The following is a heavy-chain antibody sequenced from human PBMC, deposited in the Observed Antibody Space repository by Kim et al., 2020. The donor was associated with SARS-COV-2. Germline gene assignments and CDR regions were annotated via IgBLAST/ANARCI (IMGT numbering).Heavy chain of an antibody. Sequence: GGSLRPSCAASGFTFSRYWMHWVRQAPGKGLVWVSRINSDGSSRSYADFVKGRFTISRDNAKNTLYLQMNSLRAEDTAVYYCAREDITMVRGVPDYWGQGTLVTVSS. CDR1: GFTFSRYW. D-gene: IGHD3-10*01. J-gene: IGHJ4*02. CDR2: INSDGSSR. CDR3: AREDITMVRGVPDY. V-gene: IGHV3-74*01.